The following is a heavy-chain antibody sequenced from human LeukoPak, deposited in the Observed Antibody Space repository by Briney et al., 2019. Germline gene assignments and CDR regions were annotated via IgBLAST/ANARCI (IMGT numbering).Heavy chain of an antibody. J-gene: IGHJ4*02. CDR2: IDPNGGDT. Sequence: GASVKVSCKASGDTFTGYYVHWVPQAPGQGLEWMGWIDPNGGDTNFTQKFQDRVTMIGDTSISTTYMELSRLRSDDTAVYYCARAPPYCSGGRCYPDFWGQGTLVTVSS. CDR3: ARAPPYCSGGRCYPDF. D-gene: IGHD2-15*01. V-gene: IGHV1-2*02. CDR1: GDTFTGYY.